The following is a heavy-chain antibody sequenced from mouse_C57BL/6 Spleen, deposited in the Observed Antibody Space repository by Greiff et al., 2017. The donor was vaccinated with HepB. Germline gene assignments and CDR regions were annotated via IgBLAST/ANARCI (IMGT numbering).Heavy chain of an antibody. J-gene: IGHJ2*01. Sequence: QVQLQQSGAELARPGASVKMSCKASGYTFTSYTMHWVKQRPGQGLEWIGYINPSSGYTKYNQKFKDKATLTADKSSSTAYMQLSSLTSEDSAVYYCAGTVVATNFDYWGQGTTLTVSS. D-gene: IGHD1-1*01. CDR1: GYTFTSYT. CDR2: INPSSGYT. V-gene: IGHV1-4*01. CDR3: AGTVVATNFDY.